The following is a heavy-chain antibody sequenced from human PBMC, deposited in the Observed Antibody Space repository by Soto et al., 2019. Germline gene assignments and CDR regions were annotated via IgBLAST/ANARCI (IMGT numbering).Heavy chain of an antibody. CDR2: MEPSTGRT. V-gene: IGHV1-8*01. D-gene: IGHD1-26*01. Sequence: GASVKVSCKASGYSFTSLDINWVRQTAGQGLEWMGWMEPSTGRTGYAQKFQGRVTMTRDTSINTAYMELTTLTSDDTALYYCARGVSVGVDYWGQGTLVTVSS. CDR1: GYSFTSLD. CDR3: ARGVSVGVDY. J-gene: IGHJ4*02.